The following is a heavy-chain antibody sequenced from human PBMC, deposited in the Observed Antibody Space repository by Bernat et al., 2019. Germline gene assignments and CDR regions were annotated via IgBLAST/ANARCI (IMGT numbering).Heavy chain of an antibody. J-gene: IGHJ3*02. Sequence: EVQLVESGGGLVQPGGSLRLSCSASGFTFDDFAFHWVRQAPGTGLQYVSGISSSGDNSSYADSVKGRFTISRDNSRNTLYLEMSSLRTEDTAVYVCVKDEYNLSHDAFDIWGQGTMVTVSS. CDR3: VKDEYNLSHDAFDI. CDR1: GFTFDDFA. D-gene: IGHD2/OR15-2a*01. V-gene: IGHV3-64D*06. CDR2: ISSSGDNS.